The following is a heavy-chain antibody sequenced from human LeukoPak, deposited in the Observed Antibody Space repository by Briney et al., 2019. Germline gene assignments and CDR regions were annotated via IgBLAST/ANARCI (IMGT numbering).Heavy chain of an antibody. J-gene: IGHJ6*03. CDR2: MNPNSGNT. Sequence: ASVKVSCKASGYTFTSYDINWVRQATGQGLKWMGWMNPNSGNTGYAQKFQGRVTMTRNTSISTAYMELRSLRSDDTAVYYCARGVNWNDLQHDYYYYMDVWGKGTTVTISS. CDR1: GYTFTSYD. D-gene: IGHD1-20*01. V-gene: IGHV1-8*01. CDR3: ARGVNWNDLQHDYYYYMDV.